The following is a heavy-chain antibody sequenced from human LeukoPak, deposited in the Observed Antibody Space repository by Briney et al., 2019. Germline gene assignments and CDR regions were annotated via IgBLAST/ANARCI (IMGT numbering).Heavy chain of an antibody. Sequence: PSETLSLTCTVSGGSISSSSYYWGWIRQPPGKGLEWIGYIYYTGSTSYNPSLRSRVTMSVDTSKNQFSLKLSSVTAADTAVYYCARGFSVYDSSGYDADYWGQGTLVTVSA. J-gene: IGHJ4*02. CDR2: IYYTGST. V-gene: IGHV4-61*05. CDR1: GGSISSSSYY. D-gene: IGHD3-22*01. CDR3: ARGFSVYDSSGYDADY.